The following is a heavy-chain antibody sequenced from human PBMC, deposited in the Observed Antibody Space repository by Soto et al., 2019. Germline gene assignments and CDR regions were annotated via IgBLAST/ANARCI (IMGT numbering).Heavy chain of an antibody. Sequence: GASVKVSCKASGYTFTGYYMHWVRQAPGQGLEWMGWVNPNSGGTNYAQKFQGWVTMTRDTSISTAYMELSRLRSDDTAVYYCASRVRSYYYGMDVWGQGTTVTVSS. CDR1: GYTFTGYY. CDR3: ASRVRSYYYGMDV. D-gene: IGHD3-22*01. J-gene: IGHJ6*02. CDR2: VNPNSGGT. V-gene: IGHV1-2*04.